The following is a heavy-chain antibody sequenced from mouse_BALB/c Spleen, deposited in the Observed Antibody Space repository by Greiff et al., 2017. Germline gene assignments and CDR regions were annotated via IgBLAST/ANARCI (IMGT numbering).Heavy chain of an antibody. J-gene: IGHJ4*01. Sequence: VHLQQSGPGLVQPAQTLSITCTVSGFSFTSFGVHWVRQAPGKGLEWLGVIWSGGSTDYNAAFISRLSISKDNSKNQAFFQMNRLQANETAKYYSDRRDLIEERGNCYALDYWGQGTSVTVSA. V-gene: IGHV2-2*02. CDR2: IWSGGST. CDR1: GFSFTSFG. CDR3: DRRDLIEERGNCYALDY.